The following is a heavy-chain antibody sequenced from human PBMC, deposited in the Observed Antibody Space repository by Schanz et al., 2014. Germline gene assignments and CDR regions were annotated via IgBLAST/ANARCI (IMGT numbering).Heavy chain of an antibody. D-gene: IGHD2-21*02. Sequence: EVQLVESGGYLVQPGGSLRLSCSASGFTFSSYAMHWVRQASGKGLEYVSAITRSGGGTYYSDSVKGRFTISRDNSKNTLYLQMSSLRHEDSAVYYCVKDAYCAGDCCPAEYFQHSGQGTLVTVSS. J-gene: IGHJ1*01. CDR3: VKDAYCAGDCCPAEYFQH. CDR1: GFTFSSYA. CDR2: ITRSGGGT. V-gene: IGHV3-64D*06.